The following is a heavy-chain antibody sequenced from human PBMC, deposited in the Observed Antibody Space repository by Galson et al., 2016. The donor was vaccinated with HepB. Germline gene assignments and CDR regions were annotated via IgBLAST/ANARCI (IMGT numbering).Heavy chain of an antibody. Sequence: SLRLSCAVSGLTFSSYNMNWVRQAPGKGLEWVSHISSRTRTTYYADSVKGRFTISRDNSKNTLYLQMNSLRAEDTAVYYCAKDLQVPAAIEGMDVWGQGTTVTVSS. CDR3: AKDLQVPAAIEGMDV. J-gene: IGHJ6*02. D-gene: IGHD2-2*02. CDR1: GLTFSSYN. CDR2: ISSRTRTT. V-gene: IGHV3-48*01.